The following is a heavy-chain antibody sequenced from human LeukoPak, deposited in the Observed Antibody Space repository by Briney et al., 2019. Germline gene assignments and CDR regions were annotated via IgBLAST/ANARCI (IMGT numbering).Heavy chain of an antibody. CDR2: IYHSGST. Sequence: PSETLSLTCAVSGYSISSGYYRGWIRQPPGKGLEWIGSIYHSGSTYYNPSLKSRVTISVDTSKNQFSLKLSSVTAADTAVYYCARDVRYSGYDLGTDYWGQGTLVTVSS. V-gene: IGHV4-38-2*02. D-gene: IGHD5-12*01. J-gene: IGHJ4*02. CDR1: GYSISSGYY. CDR3: ARDVRYSGYDLGTDY.